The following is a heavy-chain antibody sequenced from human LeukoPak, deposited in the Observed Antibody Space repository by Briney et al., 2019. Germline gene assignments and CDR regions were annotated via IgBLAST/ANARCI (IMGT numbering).Heavy chain of an antibody. J-gene: IGHJ4*02. CDR1: GGSISGGSYY. D-gene: IGHD1-26*01. V-gene: IGHV4-61*02. CDR2: IYTSGST. Sequence: SQTRSLTCTVSGGSISGGSYYWSWIRQPAGKGLEWIGRIYTSGSTNYNPSLKSRVTISVDTSKNQFSLKLSSVTAADTAVYYCARNSNSGSYLFDYWGQGTLVTVSS. CDR3: ARNSNSGSYLFDY.